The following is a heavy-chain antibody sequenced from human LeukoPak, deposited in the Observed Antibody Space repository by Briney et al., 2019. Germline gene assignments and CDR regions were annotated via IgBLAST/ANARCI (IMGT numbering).Heavy chain of an antibody. CDR2: IWYDGSNK. CDR1: GFTFSSYG. D-gene: IGHD2-2*01. Sequence: PGGSLRLSCAASGFTFSSYGMHWVRQAPGKGLEWVAVIWYDGSNKYYADSVKGRFTISRDNSKSTLYLQMNSLRAEDTAVYYCARDHCSSTSCYAYYYYGMDVWGKGTTVTVSS. V-gene: IGHV3-33*01. J-gene: IGHJ6*04. CDR3: ARDHCSSTSCYAYYYYGMDV.